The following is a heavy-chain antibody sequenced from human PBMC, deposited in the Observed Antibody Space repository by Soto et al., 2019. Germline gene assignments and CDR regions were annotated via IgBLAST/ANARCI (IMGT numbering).Heavy chain of an antibody. CDR3: VRDGSKTLRDWFDP. J-gene: IGHJ5*02. V-gene: IGHV4-4*07. CDR2: VYATGTT. Sequence: QVQLQESGPGLVKPSETLSLSCIVSGGSISKFYWSWIRKTAGKGLEWMGRVYATGTTDYNPSLRSRITMSVDISKKTFSLRLNSVTAADTGVYYCVRDGSKTLRDWFDPWGQGKLVTVSS. CDR1: GGSISKFY. D-gene: IGHD4-17*01.